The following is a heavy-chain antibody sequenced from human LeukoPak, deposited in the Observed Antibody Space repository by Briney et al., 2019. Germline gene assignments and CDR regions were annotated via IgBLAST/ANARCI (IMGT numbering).Heavy chain of an antibody. Sequence: GGSLRLSCTASGFTFSSYAMSWVRQAPGKGLEWVPVIYSGGSTYYADSVKGRFTISRDNSKNTLYLQMNSLRAEDTAVYYCARSPYYYYYGMDVWGQGTTVTVSS. CDR2: IYSGGST. V-gene: IGHV3-53*01. J-gene: IGHJ6*02. CDR3: ARSPYYYYYGMDV. CDR1: GFTFSSYA.